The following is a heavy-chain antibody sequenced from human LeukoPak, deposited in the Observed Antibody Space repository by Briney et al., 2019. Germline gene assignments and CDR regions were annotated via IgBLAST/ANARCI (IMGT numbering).Heavy chain of an antibody. V-gene: IGHV3-30-3*01. J-gene: IGHJ6*02. CDR2: ISYDGSNK. CDR3: ARVTVTTPYYYYGMDV. D-gene: IGHD4-17*01. Sequence: GRSLRLSCAASGFTFSSYAMHWVRQAPGKGLEWVAVISYDGSNKYYADSVKGRFTISRDNSKNTLYLQMNSLRAEDTAVYYCARVTVTTPYYYYGMDVWGQGTTVTVSS. CDR1: GFTFSSYA.